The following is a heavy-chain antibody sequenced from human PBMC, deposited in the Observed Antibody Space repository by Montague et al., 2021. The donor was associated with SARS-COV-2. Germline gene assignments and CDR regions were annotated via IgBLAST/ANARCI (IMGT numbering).Heavy chain of an antibody. V-gene: IGHV4-39*07. D-gene: IGHD3-22*01. J-gene: IGHJ5*02. Sequence: SETLSLTCTVSGGSISSSTYYWGWLRQPPGKGLEWFASIYYSGSNYFNLSLKSRVAISIDTSKNQFSLKLSSVTDADTAVYYCARRPYYYDSSGQFDPWGQGVLVTVSS. CDR2: IYYSGSN. CDR3: ARRPYYYDSSGQFDP. CDR1: GGSISSSTYY.